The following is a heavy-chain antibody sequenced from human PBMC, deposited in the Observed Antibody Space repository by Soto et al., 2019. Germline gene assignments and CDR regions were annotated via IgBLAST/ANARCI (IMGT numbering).Heavy chain of an antibody. CDR1: GFTFSSYA. D-gene: IGHD3-22*01. CDR2: ISSSSSFI. V-gene: IGHV3-21*01. Sequence: EVQLVESGGGLVKPGESLRLSCAASGFTFSSYAVNWVRQAPGKGLEWVSSISSSSSFIDYADSVKGRFIISRDNAKNSLYLQTNSLRAEDTAVYYCARGLYDSSGYYMPYFDYWGQGALVTVSS. J-gene: IGHJ4*02. CDR3: ARGLYDSSGYYMPYFDY.